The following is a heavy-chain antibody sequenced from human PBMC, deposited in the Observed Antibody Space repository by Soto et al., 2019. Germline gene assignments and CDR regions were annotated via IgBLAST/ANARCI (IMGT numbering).Heavy chain of an antibody. J-gene: IGHJ4*02. V-gene: IGHV3-48*03. CDR2: FSRRTDTK. D-gene: IGHD2-8*01. CDR3: ARPTNDYRQLVPFDY. Sequence: GGSLSPSRVVSGFRFGRYDMKWVRQAPGQGLDWVPYFSRRTDTKYYADSGSGRFAISTNDAFNSLFLQMTSLRPEDTARYYCARPTNDYRQLVPFDYWGQGVQVTVSS. CDR1: GFRFGRYD.